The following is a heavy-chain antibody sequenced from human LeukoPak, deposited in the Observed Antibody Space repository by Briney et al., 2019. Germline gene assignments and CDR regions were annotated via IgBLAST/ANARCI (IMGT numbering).Heavy chain of an antibody. CDR2: ISSSGSTI. CDR3: ARRYNGFYWYMDV. V-gene: IGHV3-48*03. D-gene: IGHD2-2*02. CDR1: GFTFSSYE. J-gene: IGHJ6*03. Sequence: GGSLRLSCAASGFTFSSYEMNWVRQAPGKGLEWVSYISSSGSTIYYADSVKGRFTISRDNAKNSLYLQMNSLRAEDTAVYYCARRYNGFYWYMDVWGKGTTVTVSS.